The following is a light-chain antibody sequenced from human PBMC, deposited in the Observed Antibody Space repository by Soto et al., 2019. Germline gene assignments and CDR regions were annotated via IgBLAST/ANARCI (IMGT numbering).Light chain of an antibody. V-gene: IGLV2-14*03. Sequence: QSALTQPASVSGSPGQSITISCTGTSSDVGGYNSVSWYQHHPGKAPKLILYDVCDRPSGVSYRFSGSKSGNTASLTSSGVQAEDDSDYFCCSCTSSMPNVFGSGTKLTVL. J-gene: IGLJ1*01. CDR3: CSCTSSMPNV. CDR2: DVC. CDR1: SSDVGGYNS.